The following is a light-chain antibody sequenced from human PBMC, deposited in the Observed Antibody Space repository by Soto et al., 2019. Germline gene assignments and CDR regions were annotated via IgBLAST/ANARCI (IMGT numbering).Light chain of an antibody. CDR2: EVT. CDR3: SSFTSSITYV. CDR1: SSDVGGYNS. V-gene: IGLV2-14*01. Sequence: QSALTQPASVSGSPGQSITISCTGTSSDVGGYNSVSWYRQDPGKAPKLMIYEVTNRPSGVSNRFSGSKSGKTASLTISGLQAEDEADYYCSSFTSSITYVFGTGTQLPVL. J-gene: IGLJ1*01.